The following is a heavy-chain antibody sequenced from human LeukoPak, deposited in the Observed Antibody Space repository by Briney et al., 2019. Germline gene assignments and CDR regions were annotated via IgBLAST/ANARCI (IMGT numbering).Heavy chain of an antibody. CDR3: ARYAGRSASRRCQFDA. D-gene: IGHD1-14*01. CDR2: IYNSEST. CDR1: GASIKNHY. Sequence: PSETLSLNCSVSGASIKNHYWSWIRQPPGKGLERIGFIYNSESTIYNPSLESRVTISVDTSKNRFSLKLTSVTAADTAVYYCARYAGRSASRRCQFDACGQGTLVTVSS. V-gene: IGHV4-59*11. J-gene: IGHJ5*02.